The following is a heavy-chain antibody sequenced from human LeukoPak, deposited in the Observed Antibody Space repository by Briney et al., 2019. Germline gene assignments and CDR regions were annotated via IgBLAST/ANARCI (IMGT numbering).Heavy chain of an antibody. D-gene: IGHD5-24*01. CDR3: AKDRDGYMGAFDY. J-gene: IGHJ4*02. CDR1: GLTFSSYA. Sequence: GGSLRLSCAASGLTFSSYAMSWVRQAPGKGLEWVSAIGGSGGSTNYADSVEGRFTISRDNSKNMLYLQMNSLRAEDTALYYCAKDRDGYMGAFDYWGQGTLVTVSS. CDR2: IGGSGGST. V-gene: IGHV3-23*01.